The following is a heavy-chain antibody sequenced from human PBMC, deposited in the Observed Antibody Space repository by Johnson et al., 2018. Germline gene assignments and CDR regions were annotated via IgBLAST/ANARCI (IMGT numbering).Heavy chain of an antibody. Sequence: VQLVESGGGLVKPGGSLRLSCAASGFTFSNAWMSWVRQAPGKGLEWVGRIKSKTDGGTTDYAAPVKDRFTISREDSKNTLYLQMNSLKTEDTAIYYCITEFWAERDSSGYYYVSYWGQGILVTVSS. J-gene: IGHJ4*02. CDR1: GFTFSNAW. D-gene: IGHD3-22*01. CDR3: ITEFWAERDSSGYYYVSY. CDR2: IKSKTDGGTT. V-gene: IGHV3-15*01.